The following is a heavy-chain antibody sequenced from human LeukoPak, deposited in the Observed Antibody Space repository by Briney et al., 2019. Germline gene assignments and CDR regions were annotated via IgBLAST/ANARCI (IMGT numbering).Heavy chain of an antibody. J-gene: IGHJ4*02. D-gene: IGHD3-9*01. Sequence: GGSLRLSCAASGFTFSSYGMHWVRQAPGKGLEWVAFIRYDGSNKYYADSVKGRFTISRDNSKNTLYLHVNSLRPEDTAVYYCARVAFDWYNTYFDYWGQGTLVTVSS. CDR3: ARVAFDWYNTYFDY. CDR1: GFTFSSYG. V-gene: IGHV3-30*02. CDR2: IRYDGSNK.